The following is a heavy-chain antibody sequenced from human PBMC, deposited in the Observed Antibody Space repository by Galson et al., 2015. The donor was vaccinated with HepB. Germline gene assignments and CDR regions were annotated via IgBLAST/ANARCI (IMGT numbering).Heavy chain of an antibody. CDR3: ARDRYYDTIDAFDI. V-gene: IGHV3-48*02. J-gene: IGHJ3*02. CDR2: ISSSSTTL. CDR1: GFTFSTSG. D-gene: IGHD3-16*01. Sequence: SLRLSCAGFGFTFSTSGMNWVRQAPGKGLEWVSYISSSSTTLYYADSVKGRFTVSRDNAKNSLFLQMNSLRDVDTAVFYCARDRYYDTIDAFDIWGQGTMVTVSS.